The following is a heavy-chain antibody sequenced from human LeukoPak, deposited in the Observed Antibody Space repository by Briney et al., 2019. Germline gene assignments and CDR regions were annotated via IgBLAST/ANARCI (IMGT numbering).Heavy chain of an antibody. V-gene: IGHV2-5*01. CDR2: IYWSDDK. J-gene: IGHJ4*02. D-gene: IGHD3-3*01. Sequence: ESGPTLVNPTQTLTLTCTFSGFPLSTSGVGVGWIRQPPGKALEWLALIYWSDDKRYSPSLKSRLTITKDTSKNQVVLTMTNMDPVDTATYYCAHVMHYDFWSGYMFDYWGQGTLVTVSS. CDR1: GFPLSTSGVG. CDR3: AHVMHYDFWSGYMFDY.